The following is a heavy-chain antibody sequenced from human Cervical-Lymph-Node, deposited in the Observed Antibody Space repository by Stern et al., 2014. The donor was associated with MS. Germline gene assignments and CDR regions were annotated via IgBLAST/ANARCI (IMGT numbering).Heavy chain of an antibody. D-gene: IGHD6-19*01. CDR2: IFPIFGTA. CDR1: GGTFSSYA. V-gene: IGHV1-69*01. CDR3: ASRIAVAGDYYYGMDV. J-gene: IGHJ6*02. Sequence: QVQLVQSGAEVKKPGSSVKVSCKASGGTFSSYAISWVRQAPGPAPEWIGGIFPIFGTANYAQKFQGRVTITADESTSTAYMELSSLRSEDTAVYYCASRIAVAGDYYYGMDVWGQGTTVTVSS.